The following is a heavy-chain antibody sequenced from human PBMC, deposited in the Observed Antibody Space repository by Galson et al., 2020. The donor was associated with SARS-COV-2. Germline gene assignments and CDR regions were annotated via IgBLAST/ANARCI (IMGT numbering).Heavy chain of an antibody. CDR1: GYTFISHD. CDR2: MNPNSANT. CDR3: ARTLFSGYEYRNKNFYYYYMDV. D-gene: IGHD5-12*01. J-gene: IGHJ6*03. V-gene: IGHV1-8*01. Sequence: ASVKVSCTDSGYTFISHDINWVRQATGQGLEWMEWMNPNSANTGYAQSFQGRITMTRNTSISTAYMELSSLTSEDTAVYYCARTLFSGYEYRNKNFYYYYMDVWGKGTTVTVSS.